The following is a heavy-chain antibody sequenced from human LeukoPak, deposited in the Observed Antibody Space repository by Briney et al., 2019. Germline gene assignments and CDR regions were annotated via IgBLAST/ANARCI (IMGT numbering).Heavy chain of an antibody. J-gene: IGHJ4*02. V-gene: IGHV4-38-2*01. Sequence: SETLSLTCAVSGYSLSSGYYWGWIRQPPGKGVEWIGSIYHSGSTYYNPSLKSRVTISVDTSKNHFSLKLSSVTAADTAVYYCASLYGDYLDYWGQGTLVTVSS. D-gene: IGHD4-17*01. CDR3: ASLYGDYLDY. CDR1: GYSLSSGYY. CDR2: IYHSGST.